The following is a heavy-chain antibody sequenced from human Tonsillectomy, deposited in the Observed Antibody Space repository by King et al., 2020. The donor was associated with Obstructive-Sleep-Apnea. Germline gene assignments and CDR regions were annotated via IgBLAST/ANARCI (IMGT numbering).Heavy chain of an antibody. Sequence: QLVQSGAEVKKPGASVKVSCKVSGYTLTELSMHWVRQAPGKGLEWMGGYDPEDGETIYAQKFQGRVTMTEDTSTDTAYMELSSLRSEDTAVYYCATGHYGSGSYYEFGYYYGMDAWGQGTTVTVSS. J-gene: IGHJ6*02. CDR3: ATGHYGSGSYYEFGYYYGMDA. D-gene: IGHD3-10*01. V-gene: IGHV1-24*01. CDR1: GYTLTELS. CDR2: YDPEDGET.